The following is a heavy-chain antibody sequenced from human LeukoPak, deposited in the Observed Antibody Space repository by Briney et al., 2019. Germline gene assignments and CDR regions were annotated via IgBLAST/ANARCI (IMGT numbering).Heavy chain of an antibody. Sequence: SETLSLTCTVSSGSISSGSYYWSWIRQPAGKGLEWIGRVYSSGSTDYNPSLKSRLSISVDTSKIQFSLRLSSVTVADTAVYYCARTPLRGATFFTSYPNWFDTWGQGTLVTVSS. J-gene: IGHJ5*02. V-gene: IGHV4-61*02. D-gene: IGHD3-10*01. CDR2: VYSSGST. CDR3: ARTPLRGATFFTSYPNWFDT. CDR1: SGSISSGSYY.